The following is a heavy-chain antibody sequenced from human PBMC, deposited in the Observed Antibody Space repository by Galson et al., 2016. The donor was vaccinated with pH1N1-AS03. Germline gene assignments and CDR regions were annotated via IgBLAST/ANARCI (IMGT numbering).Heavy chain of an antibody. CDR2: INAGNGNT. V-gene: IGHV1-3*01. CDR3: ARDTSTTATTHFDC. Sequence: SVKVSCKASGYTFISYVMHWVRQAPGQRLEWMGWINAGNGNTTYSQSFQGRVTITRDTSARKAYMERSSLRSEDTAVYYCARDTSTTATTHFDCWGQGTLVTISS. J-gene: IGHJ4*02. D-gene: IGHD4-17*01. CDR1: GYTFISYV.